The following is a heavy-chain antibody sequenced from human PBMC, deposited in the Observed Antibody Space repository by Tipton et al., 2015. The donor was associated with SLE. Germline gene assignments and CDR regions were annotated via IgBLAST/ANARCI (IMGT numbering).Heavy chain of an antibody. CDR1: GFTFSSYS. Sequence: LRLSCAASGFTFSSYSMNWVRQSPGKGLEWIGSIFYSGTTYYSPSLKSRVTISVDTSKNQFSLKVSSVTAADTAVYYCARDGAGDAFDIWGQGTMVTVSS. CDR2: IFYSGTT. CDR3: ARDGAGDAFDI. J-gene: IGHJ3*02. V-gene: IGHV4-59*12. D-gene: IGHD1-26*01.